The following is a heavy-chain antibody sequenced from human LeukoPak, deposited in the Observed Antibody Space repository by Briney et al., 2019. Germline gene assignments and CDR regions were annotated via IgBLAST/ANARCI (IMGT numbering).Heavy chain of an antibody. CDR2: ISYDGSNK. V-gene: IGHV3-30-3*01. D-gene: IGHD4-17*01. Sequence: SCKASGYTFTSYAMHWVRQAPGKGLEWVAVISYDGSNKYYADSVKGRFTISRDNSKNTLYLQMNSLRAEDTAVYYCARAPYGDYVGGYFDYWGQGTLVTVSS. CDR3: ARAPYGDYVGGYFDY. CDR1: GYTFTSYA. J-gene: IGHJ4*02.